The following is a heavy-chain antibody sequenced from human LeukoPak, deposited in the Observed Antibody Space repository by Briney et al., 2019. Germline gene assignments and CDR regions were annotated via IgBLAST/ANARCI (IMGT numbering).Heavy chain of an antibody. V-gene: IGHV1-69*04. CDR2: IIPILGIA. CDR3: ARDLRGSGRGAINWFDP. J-gene: IGHJ5*02. D-gene: IGHD3-10*01. Sequence: SVKVSCKASGGTFSSYAISWVRQAPGQGLEWMGRIIPILGIANYAQKFQGRVTITADKSTSTAYMELSSLRAEDTAVYYCARDLRGSGRGAINWFDPWGQGTLVTVSS. CDR1: GGTFSSYA.